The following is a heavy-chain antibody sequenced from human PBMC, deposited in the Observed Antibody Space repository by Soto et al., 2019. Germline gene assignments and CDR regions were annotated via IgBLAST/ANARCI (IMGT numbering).Heavy chain of an antibody. D-gene: IGHD1-26*01. CDR1: GHTFRRCD. CDR3: ARRGSGSYYDY. Sequence: EVQLLESGGRFTQRGGSLRLSCGASGHTFRRCDMRGLRQAPGKGLERVSVISGSGGSTYYADSVKGRFTISRDNSKNTLNLQMNSLRAEDTAVYYCARRGSGSYYDYWGQGTLVTVSS. CDR2: ISGSGGST. V-gene: IGHV3-23*01. J-gene: IGHJ4*02.